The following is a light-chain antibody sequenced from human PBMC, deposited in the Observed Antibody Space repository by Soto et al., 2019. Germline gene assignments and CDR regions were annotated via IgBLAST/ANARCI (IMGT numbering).Light chain of an antibody. CDR2: YDS. CDR3: QVWDSSSDHPGV. Sequence: SELTQPPSVSVAPGKTARITCGGNNIGSKSVHWYQQKPGQAPVLVIYYDSDRPSGIPERFSGSNSGNTATLTISRVEAGDEADYYCQVWDSSSDHPGVFGGGTKLTVL. V-gene: IGLV3-21*04. J-gene: IGLJ3*02. CDR1: NIGSKS.